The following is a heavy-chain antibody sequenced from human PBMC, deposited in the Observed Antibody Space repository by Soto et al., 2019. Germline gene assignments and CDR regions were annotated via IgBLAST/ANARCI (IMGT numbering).Heavy chain of an antibody. CDR2: IMPIFGTP. CDR1: GGTFDSYV. D-gene: IGHD3-10*01. Sequence: QVQLVQSGAEVKKPGSSVKVSCKASGGTFDSYVISCLRQAPGQGLEWMGGIMPIFGTPNYAQKFRGRVTTSADESTSTAYLEVSSLTSDDTAVYYCASVHSSGIFYFVDPWGQGTLVTVSS. J-gene: IGHJ5*02. V-gene: IGHV1-69*01. CDR3: ASVHSSGIFYFVDP.